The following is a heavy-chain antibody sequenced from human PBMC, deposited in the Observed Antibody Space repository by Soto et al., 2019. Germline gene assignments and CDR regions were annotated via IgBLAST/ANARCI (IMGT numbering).Heavy chain of an antibody. V-gene: IGHV3-49*03. CDR3: TRYDELAARGWFDP. CDR2: IGSKAYGGTT. D-gene: IGHD6-6*01. Sequence: PGGSLKLSCTASGFTFGDYAMSWFRQAPGKGLEWVGFIGSKAYGGTTEYAASVKGRFTISRDDSKSIAYLQMNSLKTEDTAVYYCTRYDELAARGWFDPWGQGTLVTVSS. J-gene: IGHJ5*02. CDR1: GFTFGDYA.